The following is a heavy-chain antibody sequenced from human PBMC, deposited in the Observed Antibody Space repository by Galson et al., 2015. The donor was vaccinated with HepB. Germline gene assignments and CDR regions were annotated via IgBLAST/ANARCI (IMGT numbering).Heavy chain of an antibody. Sequence: SLRLSCAASGFTFSRKSMSWVRQAPGKGLEWVSYITSDSSTIYYADFVKGRFTISRDNAKNSLYLQMNNLRAEDTAVYYCARGIGEIPALNPLDYWGQGTLVTVSS. D-gene: IGHD3-10*01. CDR3: ARGIGEIPALNPLDY. CDR1: GFTFSRKS. V-gene: IGHV3-48*04. CDR2: ITSDSSTI. J-gene: IGHJ4*02.